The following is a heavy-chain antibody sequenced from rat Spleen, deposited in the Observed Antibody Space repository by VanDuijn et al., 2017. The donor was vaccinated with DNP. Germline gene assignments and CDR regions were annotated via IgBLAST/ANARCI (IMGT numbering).Heavy chain of an antibody. CDR3: TRGRDYFDY. J-gene: IGHJ2*01. V-gene: IGHV5S13*01. CDR1: GFTFSNYA. Sequence: EVQLVESGGGLVQPGRSLKLSCAASGFTFSNYAMAWVRQAPTKGLEWVASISTSGGRTYHRDSVKGRFTISRDDAENTLYLEMSSMRSEDTATYFCTRGRDYFDYWGQGVMVTVSS. CDR2: ISTSGGRT.